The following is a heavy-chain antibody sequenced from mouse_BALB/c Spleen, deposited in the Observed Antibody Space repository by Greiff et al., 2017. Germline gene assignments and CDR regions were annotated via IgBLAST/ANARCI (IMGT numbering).Heavy chain of an antibody. Sequence: VQLQQPGAELVKPGASVKLSCKASGYTFTSYYMYWVKQRPGQGLEWIGGINPSNGGTNFNEKFKSKATLTVDKSSSTAYMQLSSLTSEDSAVYYCTRIDYGSSYGAWFAYWGQGTLVTVSA. J-gene: IGHJ3*01. V-gene: IGHV1S81*02. CDR1: GYTFTSYY. D-gene: IGHD1-1*01. CDR2: INPSNGGT. CDR3: TRIDYGSSYGAWFAY.